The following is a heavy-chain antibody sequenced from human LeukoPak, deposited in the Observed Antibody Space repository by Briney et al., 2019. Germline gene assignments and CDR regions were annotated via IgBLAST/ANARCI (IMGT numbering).Heavy chain of an antibody. CDR1: GGSISSYY. V-gene: IGHV4-59*08. D-gene: IGHD6-13*01. CDR2: IYYSGST. CDR3: ARQGSIAAAANWFDP. Sequence: SETLSLTCTVSGGSISSYYWSWIRQPPGKGLEWVGYIYYSGSTNYNPSLKSRVTISVDTSKNQFSLKLSSVTAADTAVYYCARQGSIAAAANWFDPWGLGTLVTVSS. J-gene: IGHJ5*02.